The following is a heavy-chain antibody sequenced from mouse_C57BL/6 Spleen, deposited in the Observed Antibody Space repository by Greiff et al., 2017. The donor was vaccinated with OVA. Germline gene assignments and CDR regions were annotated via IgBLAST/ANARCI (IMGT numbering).Heavy chain of an antibody. J-gene: IGHJ2*01. CDR2: ISGGGGNT. D-gene: IGHD1-1*01. CDR1: GFTFSSYT. Sequence: DVMLVESGGGLVKPGGSLKLSCAASGFTFSSYTMSWVRQTPEKRLEWVATISGGGGNTYYPDSVKGRFTISRDNAKNTLYLQMSSLRSEDTALYYCARLLLDYWGQGTTLTVSS. CDR3: ARLLLDY. V-gene: IGHV5-9*01.